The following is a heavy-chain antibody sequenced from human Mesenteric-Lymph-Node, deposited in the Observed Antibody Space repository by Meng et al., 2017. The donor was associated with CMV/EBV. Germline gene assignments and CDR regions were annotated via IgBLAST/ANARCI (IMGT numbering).Heavy chain of an antibody. CDR2: IGTSGDASGGIT. D-gene: IGHD3-10*01. V-gene: IGHV3-23*01. Sequence: FPFSHFAMSWVRQAPGKGLEWVSTIGTSGDASGGITNYADSVKGRFTISRDDSKNTLDLQLNSLRAEDTAIYYCTRNRGGNPYDLDYWGQGTLVTVSS. J-gene: IGHJ4*02. CDR3: TRNRGGNPYDLDY. CDR1: FPFSHFA.